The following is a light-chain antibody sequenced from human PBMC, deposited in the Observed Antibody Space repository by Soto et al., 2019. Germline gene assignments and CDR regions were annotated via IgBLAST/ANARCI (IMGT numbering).Light chain of an antibody. CDR1: SSDVGGYDY. CDR2: EVS. V-gene: IGLV2-8*01. Sequence: QSVLTQPPSASGSPGQSVTISCTGTSSDVGGYDYVSWYQHHPGKAPKLMIYEVSQWPSGVPDRFSGSKSGNTASLTVSGLQAEDEADYYCSSYAGSNNLGVFGTGTKLTVL. CDR3: SSYAGSNNLGV. J-gene: IGLJ1*01.